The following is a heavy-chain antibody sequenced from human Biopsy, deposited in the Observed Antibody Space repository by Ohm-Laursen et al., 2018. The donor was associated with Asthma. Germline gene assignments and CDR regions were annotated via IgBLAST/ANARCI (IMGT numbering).Heavy chain of an antibody. CDR1: GYTFIGCP. V-gene: IGHV1-2*06. D-gene: IGHD6-13*01. Sequence: ASVKVSCKASGYTFIGCPIHWMRQAPGQGLEWMGRINPNSGGTNYAQKFQGRVTMTRDTSISTAYMEVSRLRSDDTAVYYCARGQKSAGDRWFDPWGQGTLVTASS. J-gene: IGHJ5*02. CDR2: INPNSGGT. CDR3: ARGQKSAGDRWFDP.